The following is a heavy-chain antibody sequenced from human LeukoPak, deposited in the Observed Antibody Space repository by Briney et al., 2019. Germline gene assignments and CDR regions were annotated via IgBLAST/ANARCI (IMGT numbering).Heavy chain of an antibody. D-gene: IGHD2-21*02. J-gene: IGHJ6*04. Sequence: PGGSLRLSCAASEFTFSNYEMKWVRQAPGKGLEWVAYICSSGNTKYYADSVRGRFTISRDNAKNSLYLQMNSLRAEDTAVYYCVLGGLYVVVTVEKYYYGMDVWGKGTTVTVSS. CDR2: ICSSGNTK. CDR3: VLGGLYVVVTVEKYYYGMDV. V-gene: IGHV3-48*03. CDR1: EFTFSNYE.